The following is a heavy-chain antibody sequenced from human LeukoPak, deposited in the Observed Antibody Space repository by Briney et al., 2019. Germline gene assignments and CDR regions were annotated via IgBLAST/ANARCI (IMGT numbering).Heavy chain of an antibody. V-gene: IGHV3-23*01. CDR3: AKDTYYYDSSGYYRNAFDI. CDR2: ISGSGGST. D-gene: IGHD3-22*01. J-gene: IGHJ3*02. Sequence: GGSLRLSCAASGFTFSSYAMSWVRQAPGKGLEWVSAISGSGGSTYYADSVKGRFTISRDNSKNTLYLQMNSLRAKDTAVYYCAKDTYYYDSSGYYRNAFDIWGQGTMVTVSS. CDR1: GFTFSSYA.